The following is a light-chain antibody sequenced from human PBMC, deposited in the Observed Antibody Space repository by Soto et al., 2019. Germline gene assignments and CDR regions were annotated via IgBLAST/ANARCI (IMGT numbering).Light chain of an antibody. Sequence: QSVLTQPPSASGTPGQRVTISCSGSSSNIGSKTVNWYQQLPGTAPKLLIYSDNQRPSGVPDRFSGSKSGTSASLDISGLQSEDEADYYCAAWDDSLIGYVFGTGTKLTVL. CDR3: AAWDDSLIGYV. CDR2: SDN. CDR1: SSNIGSKT. J-gene: IGLJ1*01. V-gene: IGLV1-44*01.